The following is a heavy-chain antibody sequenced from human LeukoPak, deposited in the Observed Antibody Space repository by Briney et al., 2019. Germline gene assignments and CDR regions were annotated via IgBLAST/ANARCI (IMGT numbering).Heavy chain of an antibody. J-gene: IGHJ4*02. D-gene: IGHD6-19*01. CDR2: IYHSGST. CDR1: GGSISTYY. CDR3: ANIPRYGHSSGWYGTKGNYYFDY. Sequence: SETLSLTCTVSGGSISTYYWNWIRQPPGKGLEWIGYIYHSGSTNYNPSLKSRVTISVDTSKNQFSLKLSSVTAADTAVYYCANIPRYGHSSGWYGTKGNYYFDYWGQGTLVTVSS. V-gene: IGHV4-59*12.